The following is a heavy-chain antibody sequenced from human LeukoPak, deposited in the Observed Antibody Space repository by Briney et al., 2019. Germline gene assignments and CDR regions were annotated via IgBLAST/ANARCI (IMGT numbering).Heavy chain of an antibody. CDR2: MNPNSGNT. CDR3: AGDTSSWRGFDP. CDR1: GYTFTSYD. J-gene: IGHJ5*02. D-gene: IGHD6-13*01. Sequence: ASVKVSCKASGYTFTSYDINWVRQATGQGLEWMGWMNPNSGNTGYAQKFQGRVTMTRNTSISTAYMELSSLRSEDTAVYYCAGDTSSWRGFDPWGQGTLVAVSS. V-gene: IGHV1-8*01.